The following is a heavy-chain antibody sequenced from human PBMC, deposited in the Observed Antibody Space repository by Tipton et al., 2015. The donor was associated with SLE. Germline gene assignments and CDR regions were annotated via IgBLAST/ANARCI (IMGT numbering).Heavy chain of an antibody. J-gene: IGHJ6*03. CDR1: GFTVSSNY. CDR3: ARVLTGLRTRSMDV. V-gene: IGHV3-66*02. CDR2: IYSGGNT. D-gene: IGHD3-9*01. Sequence: GSLRLSCAASGFTVSSNYMSWVRQAPGKGLEWVSVIYSGGNTYYADSVKGRFTISRDNSKNTLYLQMSSLKPEDTAVYYCARVLTGLRTRSMDVWGVGTTVTVSS.